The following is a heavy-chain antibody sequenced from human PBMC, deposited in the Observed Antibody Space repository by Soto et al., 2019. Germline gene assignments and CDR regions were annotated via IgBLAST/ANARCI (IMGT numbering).Heavy chain of an antibody. J-gene: IGHJ6*02. V-gene: IGHV3-13*01. CDR2: IGTAGDT. Sequence: PGGSLRLSCAASGFTFSSYDMHWVRQATGKGLEWVSAIGTAGDTYYPGSVKGRFTISRENAKNSLYLQMNSLRAEDTAVYYCARGQYGSGSYYYYYGMDVWGQGTTVTVSS. CDR1: GFTFSSYD. D-gene: IGHD3-10*01. CDR3: ARGQYGSGSYYYYYGMDV.